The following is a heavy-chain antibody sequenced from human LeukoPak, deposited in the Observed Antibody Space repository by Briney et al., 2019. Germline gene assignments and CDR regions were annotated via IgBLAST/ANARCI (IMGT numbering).Heavy chain of an antibody. CDR1: GFTFSSYA. CDR2: ISGSGGST. D-gene: IGHD3-10*01. Sequence: GGSLRLSCAASGFTFSSYAMSWVRQAPGKGLEWVSAISGSGGSTYYADSVKGRFTISRDNAKNSLYLQMNSLRDEDTAVYYCARDRSGGVWGQGTTVTVSS. CDR3: ARDRSGGV. V-gene: IGHV3-23*01. J-gene: IGHJ6*02.